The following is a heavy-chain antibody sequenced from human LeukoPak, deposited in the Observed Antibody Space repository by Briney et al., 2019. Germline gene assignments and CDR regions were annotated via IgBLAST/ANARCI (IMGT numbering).Heavy chain of an antibody. Sequence: GGSLRLSCAASGYTFSSYAMSWVRQAPGKGLEWVSAFSPSGGGTYYADSVKGRFTISRDNSKNTLYLQMNSLRAEDTAVYYCARALRIYYYFDYWGQGTLVTVSS. V-gene: IGHV3-23*01. CDR3: ARALRIYYYFDY. CDR2: FSPSGGGT. CDR1: GYTFSSYA. J-gene: IGHJ4*02. D-gene: IGHD1-26*01.